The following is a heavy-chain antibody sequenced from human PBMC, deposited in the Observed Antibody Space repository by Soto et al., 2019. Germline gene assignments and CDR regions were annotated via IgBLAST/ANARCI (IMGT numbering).Heavy chain of an antibody. V-gene: IGHV3-23*01. CDR2: ISGSGGST. Sequence: PGGSLRLSCAASGFTFSSYAMSWVRQAPGKGLEWVSAISGSGGSTYYADSVKGRFTISRDNSKNTLYLQMNSLRAEDTAVYYCARESGSYSWGFYYYYYYGMDVWGQGTTVTVSS. D-gene: IGHD1-26*01. J-gene: IGHJ6*02. CDR1: GFTFSSYA. CDR3: ARESGSYSWGFYYYYYYGMDV.